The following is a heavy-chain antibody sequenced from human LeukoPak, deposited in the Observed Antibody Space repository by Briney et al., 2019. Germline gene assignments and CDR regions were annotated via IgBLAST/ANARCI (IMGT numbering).Heavy chain of an antibody. CDR1: GYTFTDYY. V-gene: IGHV1-2*02. Sequence: GASVKVSCKASGYTFTDYYMHWVRQAPGQGLEWMAWINPNSGGTNSAQKFQGRVTMTRDTSISTAYMELSRLTSDDTAVYYCARGEVAAGLDYWGQGTLVTVSS. CDR2: INPNSGGT. CDR3: ARGEVAAGLDY. D-gene: IGHD6-25*01. J-gene: IGHJ4*02.